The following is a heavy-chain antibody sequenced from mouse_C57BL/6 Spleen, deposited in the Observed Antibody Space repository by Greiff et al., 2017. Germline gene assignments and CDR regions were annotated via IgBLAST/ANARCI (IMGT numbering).Heavy chain of an antibody. CDR2: INPNNGGT. CDR1: GYTFTDYY. CDR3: ARGRAGTGYFDY. J-gene: IGHJ2*01. D-gene: IGHD3-3*01. Sequence: EVQLQQSGPELVKPGASVKLSCKASGYTFTDYYMNWVKQSHGKSLEWIGDINPNNGGTRYNQKFQGKATLTVDTSSSTAYMELRSLTAEDSAVYYCARGRAGTGYFDYWGQGTTLTVSS. V-gene: IGHV1-26*01.